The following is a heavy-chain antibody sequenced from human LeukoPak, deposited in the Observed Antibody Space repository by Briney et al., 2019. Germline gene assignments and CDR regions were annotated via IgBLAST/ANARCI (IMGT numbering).Heavy chain of an antibody. V-gene: IGHV4-59*05. J-gene: IGHJ3*02. CDR3: ARHNKAFDI. D-gene: IGHD2/OR15-2a*01. CDR2: IYYSGRT. CDR1: GGSFSGYY. Sequence: SETLSLTCAVYGGSFSGYYWSWIRQPPGKGLEWIGSIYYSGRTYYNPSLKSRVTISVDTSKSQFSLKLSSVTAADTAVYYCARHNKAFDIWGQGTMVTVSS.